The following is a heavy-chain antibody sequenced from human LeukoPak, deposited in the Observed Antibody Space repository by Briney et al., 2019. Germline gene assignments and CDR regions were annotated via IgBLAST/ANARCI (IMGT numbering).Heavy chain of an antibody. V-gene: IGHV3-30*02. D-gene: IGHD2-2*01. CDR2: IRYDGSNK. J-gene: IGHJ5*02. CDR3: AKERYCSSTSCYGGYRFDP. CDR1: GFTFSSYG. Sequence: PGGSLRLSCAASGFTFSSYGMHWVRQAPGKGLEWVAFIRYDGSNKYYADSVKGRFTISRDNSKNTLYLQMNSLRAEDTAVYYCAKERYCSSTSCYGGYRFDPWGQGTLVTVSS.